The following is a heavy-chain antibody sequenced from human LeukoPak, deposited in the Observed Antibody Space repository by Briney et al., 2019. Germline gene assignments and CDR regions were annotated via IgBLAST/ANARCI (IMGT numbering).Heavy chain of an antibody. CDR2: SSDYNGNT. V-gene: IGHV1-18*01. Sequence: GAAVKVSCKASGYTFTSYGISWVRQAPGQGLEWRGWSSDYNGNTNYAQKLQRRVTMATDTSTSTAYMELRSLRSDDTAVYYCARDLYRDSLPVSWFDPWGQGTLVTVSS. D-gene: IGHD4-11*01. CDR1: GYTFTSYG. J-gene: IGHJ5*02. CDR3: ARDLYRDSLPVSWFDP.